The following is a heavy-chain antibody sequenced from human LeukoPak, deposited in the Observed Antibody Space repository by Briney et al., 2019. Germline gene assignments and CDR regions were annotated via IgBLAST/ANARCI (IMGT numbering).Heavy chain of an antibody. V-gene: IGHV4-59*11. J-gene: IGHJ3*02. CDR1: GGSMSSHY. CDR2: IYYSGKT. CDR3: ARLLDNDSSGDPDTFDM. Sequence: SETLSLTCSVSGGSMSSHYWSWIRQPPGKGLEWIGYIYYSGKTYYNPSLQSRVTISVDTSKNHFSLKLTSVTAADTAIYSCARLLDNDSSGDPDTFDMWGQGTMVTVSS. D-gene: IGHD3-22*01.